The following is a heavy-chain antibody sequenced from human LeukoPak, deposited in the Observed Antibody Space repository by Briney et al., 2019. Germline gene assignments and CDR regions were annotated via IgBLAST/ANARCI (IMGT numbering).Heavy chain of an antibody. J-gene: IGHJ6*02. Sequence: GGSLRLSCAASGFTFDDYAMHWVRQAPGKGLEWASGISWNSGSIGYADSVKGRFTISRDNAKNSLYLQMNSLRAEDTALYYCAKDIGQGQTYYYYGMDVWGQGTTVTVSS. V-gene: IGHV3-9*01. CDR3: AKDIGQGQTYYYYGMDV. CDR1: GFTFDDYA. CDR2: ISWNSGSI.